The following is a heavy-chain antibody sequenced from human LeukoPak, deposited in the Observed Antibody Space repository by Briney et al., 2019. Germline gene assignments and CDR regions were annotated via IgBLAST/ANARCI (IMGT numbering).Heavy chain of an antibody. CDR2: IYHSGST. V-gene: IGHV4-38-2*02. D-gene: IGHD1-26*01. CDR1: GYSISNGYY. CDR3: ARDYRLTRLQE. J-gene: IGHJ1*01. Sequence: PSETLSLTCIVSGYSISNGYYWGWIRQPPGKGLEWIGNIYHSGSTYYNPSLKSRVTMSVDTSKNQFSLKLSSVTAADTAVYYCARDYRLTRLQEWGQGTLITVSS.